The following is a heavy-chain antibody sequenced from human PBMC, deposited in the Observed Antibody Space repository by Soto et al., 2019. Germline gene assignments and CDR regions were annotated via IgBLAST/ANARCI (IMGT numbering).Heavy chain of an antibody. J-gene: IGHJ4*02. CDR3: ARDRRSSSWSSDFDY. CDR2: ISSSSSYI. V-gene: IGHV3-21*01. Sequence: LRLSCAASGFTFSSYSMNWVRQAPGKGLEWVSSISSSSSYIYYADSVKGRFTISRDNAKNSLYLQMNSLRAEDTAVYYCARDRRSSSWSSDFDYWGQGTLVTVSS. CDR1: GFTFSSYS. D-gene: IGHD6-13*01.